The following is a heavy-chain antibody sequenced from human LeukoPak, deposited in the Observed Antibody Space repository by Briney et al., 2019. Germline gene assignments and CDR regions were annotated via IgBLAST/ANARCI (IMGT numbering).Heavy chain of an antibody. CDR2: ISSSSSYI. D-gene: IGHD3-22*01. Sequence: GGSLRLSCAASGFTFSSYSMNWVRQAPGKGLEWVSSISSSSSYIFYADSVKGRFTISRDNAKNSLYLQMNSLRAEVTAVYYCARDYYDSSGYYHGDYWGQGTLVTVSS. J-gene: IGHJ4*02. V-gene: IGHV3-21*01. CDR1: GFTFSSYS. CDR3: ARDYYDSSGYYHGDY.